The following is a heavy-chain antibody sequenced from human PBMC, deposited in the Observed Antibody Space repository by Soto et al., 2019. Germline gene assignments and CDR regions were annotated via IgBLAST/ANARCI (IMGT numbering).Heavy chain of an antibody. Sequence: QVQLVESGGGVVQPGRSLTLSCAASGFAFGNYGIHWVRQAPGKGLEWVAVIWSDGSSKYYGDSVKGRFTISRDNSKNTVYLQINSLRAEDTAVYYCARDWWEHPAGKETVRQFDYWGQGTLVTVSS. J-gene: IGHJ4*02. CDR3: ARDWWEHPAGKETVRQFDY. V-gene: IGHV3-33*01. CDR2: IWSDGSSK. CDR1: GFAFGNYG. D-gene: IGHD6-13*01.